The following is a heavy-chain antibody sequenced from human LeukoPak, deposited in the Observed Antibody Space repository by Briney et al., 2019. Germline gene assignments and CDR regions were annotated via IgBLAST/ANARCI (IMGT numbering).Heavy chain of an antibody. D-gene: IGHD6-19*01. CDR3: AKLAGIRGWFVYYFDY. V-gene: IGHV3-23*01. J-gene: IGHJ4*02. CDR2: MSGRGDTS. Sequence: XLRLSCAASXFTFGTHAMTWVRQAPGKGLEWVSGMSGRGDTSYYADSVKGRFTISRDNSKNTLFLQMNSLRAEDTAVYYCAKLAGIRGWFVYYFDYWGQGTLVTVS. CDR1: XFTFGTHA.